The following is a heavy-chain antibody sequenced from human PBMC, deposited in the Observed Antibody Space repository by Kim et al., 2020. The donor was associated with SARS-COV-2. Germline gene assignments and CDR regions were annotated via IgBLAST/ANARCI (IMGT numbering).Heavy chain of an antibody. Sequence: SETLSLTCTVSGGSISSSSYYWGWIRQPPGKGLEWIGSIYYSGSTYYNPSLKSRVTISVDTSKNQFSLKLSSVTAADTAVYYCARLDSSNSWYWGQGTLVTVSS. J-gene: IGHJ4*02. CDR1: GGSISSSSYY. CDR3: ARLDSSNSWY. CDR2: IYYSGST. D-gene: IGHD6-13*01. V-gene: IGHV4-39*01.